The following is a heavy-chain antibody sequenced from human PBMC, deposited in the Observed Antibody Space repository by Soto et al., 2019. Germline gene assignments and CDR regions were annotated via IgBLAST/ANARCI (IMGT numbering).Heavy chain of an antibody. CDR2: IVPMFGTS. CDR3: ARMIAITMVRGVIIRVSRFDP. D-gene: IGHD3-10*01. J-gene: IGHJ5*02. V-gene: IGHV1-69*06. CDR1: GGTFSNHA. Sequence: SVKVSCKASGGTFSNHAISWVRQAPGQVLEWMGVIVPMFGTSNYAQKFQGGVTTTADKSTNTAYMELSSLTSEDTAVYYCARMIAITMVRGVIIRVSRFDPGGQGTLVPVSS.